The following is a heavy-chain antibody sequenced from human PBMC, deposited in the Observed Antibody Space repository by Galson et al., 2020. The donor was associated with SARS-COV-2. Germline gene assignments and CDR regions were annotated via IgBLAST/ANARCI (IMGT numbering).Heavy chain of an antibody. CDR3: TGGYDYSHDY. CDR2: INTNGRRR. Sequence: GGSLRLSCVVSGFDFSNYWMNWVRQRPGEGPGWVAHINTNGRRRTYEDSVKGRFTISRDNAQKTLYLQMDSLRAEYAALYYCTGGYDYSHDYWGQGPLVTVSS. D-gene: IGHD5-12*01. CDR1: GFDFSNYW. J-gene: IGHJ4*02. V-gene: IGHV3-74*03.